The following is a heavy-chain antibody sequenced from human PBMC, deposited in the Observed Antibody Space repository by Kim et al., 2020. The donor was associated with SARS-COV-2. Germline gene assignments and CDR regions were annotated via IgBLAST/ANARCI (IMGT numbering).Heavy chain of an antibody. Sequence: GGSLRLSCAASGFTVSSNYMSWVRQAPGKGLEWVAVIYSDGSTYSADSVKRRFTISSDNSNDTLYLQMNSLSAEDTVGNYGARDAAGCYAHYGSDVWG. J-gene: IGHJ6*02. CDR1: GFTVSSNY. V-gene: IGHV3-53*01. CDR2: IYSDGST. CDR3: ARDAAGCYAHYGSDV. D-gene: IGHD2-8*01.